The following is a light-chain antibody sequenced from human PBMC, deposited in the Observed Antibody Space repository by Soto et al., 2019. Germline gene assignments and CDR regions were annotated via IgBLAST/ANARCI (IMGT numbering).Light chain of an antibody. V-gene: IGKV4-1*01. CDR3: QQYYSTPLP. CDR1: QSVLYSSNNKNY. Sequence: DIVMTQSPDSLAVSLGERATINCKSSQSVLYSSNNKNYLVWYQQKPGQPPKLLLYWASTRESGVPDRFSGSGSGTDFTLTISSLQAEDVAVYYCQQYYSTPLPFGGGTKVEIK. J-gene: IGKJ4*01. CDR2: WAS.